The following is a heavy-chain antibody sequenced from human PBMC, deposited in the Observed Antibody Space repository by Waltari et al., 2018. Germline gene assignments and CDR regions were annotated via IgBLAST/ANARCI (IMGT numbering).Heavy chain of an antibody. Sequence: EVQLVESGGGLVQPGGSLRLSCAASGFTFSSFWMNWVRRAPGKGLEWVANIKQDGSEKYYVDSVKGRFTMSRDNAKNSLYLQMDSLRAEDTAVYYCARDPGDHGDYFPMPFYFDYWGQGILVTVSS. CDR3: ARDPGDHGDYFPMPFYFDY. V-gene: IGHV3-7*03. J-gene: IGHJ4*02. D-gene: IGHD4-17*01. CDR2: IKQDGSEK. CDR1: GFTFSSFW.